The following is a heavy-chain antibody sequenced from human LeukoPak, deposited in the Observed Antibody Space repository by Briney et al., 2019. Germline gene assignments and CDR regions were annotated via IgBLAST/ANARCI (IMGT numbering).Heavy chain of an antibody. Sequence: GGSLRLSCAASGFTFSSYWMSWVRQAPGKGLEWVANIKQDAGEKYYVDSVKGRFTISRDNAKNSLYLQMNSLRHEDTAVYYCAGRGDGNLYYFDHWGQGTLVTASS. CDR1: GFTFSSYW. V-gene: IGHV3-7*04. J-gene: IGHJ4*02. CDR2: IKQDAGEK. CDR3: AGRGDGNLYYFDH. D-gene: IGHD5-24*01.